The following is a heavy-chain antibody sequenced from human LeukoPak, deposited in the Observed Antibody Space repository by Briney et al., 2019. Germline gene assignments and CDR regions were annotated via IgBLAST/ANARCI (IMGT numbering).Heavy chain of an antibody. CDR1: GFTVSSYE. V-gene: IGHV3-48*03. Sequence: GGSLRLSCAASGFTVSSYEMNWVRQGPGKRLEWVSYISTSGIRLYADSVKGRFTISRDNVKNSLFLQMNSLSAEDTAIYYCAKVTQLQRGGDYWGQGTLVTVSS. D-gene: IGHD2-2*01. J-gene: IGHJ4*02. CDR2: ISTSGIR. CDR3: AKVTQLQRGGDY.